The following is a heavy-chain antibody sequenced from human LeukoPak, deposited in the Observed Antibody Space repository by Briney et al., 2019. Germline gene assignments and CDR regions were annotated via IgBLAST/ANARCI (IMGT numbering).Heavy chain of an antibody. Sequence: GGSLRLSCAASGFTFSSYSMNWVRQAPGKGPEWVSSTSSSSSYIYYADSVKGRFTISRDNAKNSLYLQMNSLRAEDTAVYYCARYGSGSYFWTPDAFDIWGQGTMVTVSS. V-gene: IGHV3-21*01. J-gene: IGHJ3*02. CDR2: TSSSSSYI. D-gene: IGHD3-10*01. CDR1: GFTFSSYS. CDR3: ARYGSGSYFWTPDAFDI.